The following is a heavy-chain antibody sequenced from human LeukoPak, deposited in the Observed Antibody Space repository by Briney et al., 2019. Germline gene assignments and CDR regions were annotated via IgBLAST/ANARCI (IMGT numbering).Heavy chain of an antibody. CDR1: GFTFRDFW. V-gene: IGHV3-7*01. CDR3: VRDGCTASTCATLGGFNH. CDR2: IKQDGSEK. D-gene: IGHD5-18*01. Sequence: GGSPRLSCVASGFTFRDFWMSWVRQTPGQGLEWVTSIKQDGSEKYYADSVKGRFTVSRDNDKNSLFLQMNSLRAEDTSVYFCVRDGCTASTCATLGGFNHWAQGTLVTVSS. J-gene: IGHJ4*02.